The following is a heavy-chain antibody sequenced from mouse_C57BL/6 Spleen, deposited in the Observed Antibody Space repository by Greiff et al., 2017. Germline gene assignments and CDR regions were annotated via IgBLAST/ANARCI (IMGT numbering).Heavy chain of an antibody. D-gene: IGHD1-1*01. CDR1: GYTFTSYW. Sequence: QVQLQQPGAELVRPGSSVKLSCKASGYTFTSYWMHWVKQRPIQGLEWIGNIDPSDSETHYNQKFKDKATLTVDKSSSTAYMQLSSLTSEDSAVYYCARSITTVDRFDYWGQGTTLTVSS. CDR3: ARSITTVDRFDY. CDR2: IDPSDSET. V-gene: IGHV1-52*01. J-gene: IGHJ2*01.